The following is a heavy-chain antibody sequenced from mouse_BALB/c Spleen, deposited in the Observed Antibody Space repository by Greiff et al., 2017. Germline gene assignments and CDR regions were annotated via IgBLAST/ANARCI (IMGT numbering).Heavy chain of an antibody. CDR1: GYTFTNYW. J-gene: IGHJ4*01. V-gene: IGHV1-63*02. CDR2: IYPGGGYT. D-gene: IGHD1-1*02. Sequence: QVQLQQSGAELVRPGTSVKISCKASGYTFTNYWLGWVKQRPGPGLEWIGDIYPGGGYTNYNEKFKGKATLTADTSSSTAYMQLSSLTSEDSAVYFCARSGGIRNAMDYWGQGTSVTVSS. CDR3: ARSGGIRNAMDY.